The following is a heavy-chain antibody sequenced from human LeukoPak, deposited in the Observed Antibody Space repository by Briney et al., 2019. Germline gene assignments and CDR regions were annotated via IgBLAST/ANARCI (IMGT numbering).Heavy chain of an antibody. J-gene: IGHJ4*02. D-gene: IGHD3-22*01. CDR1: GGTFSKYT. V-gene: IGHV1-69*13. CDR2: ITPLFGTA. Sequence: SVKVSCKASGGTFSKYTISWVRQRPGQGLEWMGGITPLFGTANYAQKFQGRVTITADESASTAYMELSSLRSEDTAVYYCARDVASSGYFWDWGQGTLVTVSS. CDR3: ARDVASSGYFWD.